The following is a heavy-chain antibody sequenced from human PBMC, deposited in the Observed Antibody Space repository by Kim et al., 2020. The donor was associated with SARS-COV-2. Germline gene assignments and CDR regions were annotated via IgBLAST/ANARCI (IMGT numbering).Heavy chain of an antibody. D-gene: IGHD7-27*01. CDR1: VFTFTTYW. J-gene: IGHJ4*02. CDR3: ARAAWGSVDS. Sequence: GGSLRLSCTASVFTFTTYWMSWVRQAPGKGLEWVANINQDGSKQYYVDSVKGRFIISRDNAKNSLYLQMSSLRADDTAVYYCARAAWGSVDSWGQGTLL. V-gene: IGHV3-7*03. CDR2: INQDGSKQ.